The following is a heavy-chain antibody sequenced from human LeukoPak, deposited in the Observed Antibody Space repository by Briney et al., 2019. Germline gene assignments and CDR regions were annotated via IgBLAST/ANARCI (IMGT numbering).Heavy chain of an antibody. CDR2: IIPIFGTA. Sequence: SVKVSCKASGGTFSSYAISRVRQAPGQGLEWMGGIIPIFGTANYAQKFQGRVTITADKSTSTAYMELRSLRSDDTAVYYCARDYSGYDGFDYWGQGTLVTVSS. V-gene: IGHV1-69*06. D-gene: IGHD5-12*01. CDR3: ARDYSGYDGFDY. J-gene: IGHJ4*02. CDR1: GGTFSSYA.